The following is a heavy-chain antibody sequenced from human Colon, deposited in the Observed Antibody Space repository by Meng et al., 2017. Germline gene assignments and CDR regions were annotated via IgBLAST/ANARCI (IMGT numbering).Heavy chain of an antibody. CDR1: GAAVSSGNSY. CDR3: AGGPWEFDY. D-gene: IGHD1-26*01. V-gene: IGHV4-61*01. CDR2: VDYSGST. J-gene: IGHJ4*02. Sequence: QVQLHASGPGLLGHSETLSLTCTVPGAAVSSGNSYWSWIRQPPGKGLEYIAYVDYSGSTHYNPSLKSRVTMSVDTSKKQLSLKLSSVTAADTAVYYCAGGPWEFDYWGQGTLVTVSS.